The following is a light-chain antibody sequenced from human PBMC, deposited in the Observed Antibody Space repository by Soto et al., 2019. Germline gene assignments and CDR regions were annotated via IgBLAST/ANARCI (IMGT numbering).Light chain of an antibody. CDR3: QHRDT. J-gene: IGKJ5*01. Sequence: EIVLTQSPATLSLPPGERATLSCRASQSISDHLAWYQQRPGQAPRLLIYYDSNRATGVPARFSGSGSGTDFTLTISSLEPEDFAVYYCQHRDTFGLGTRLEIK. CDR1: QSISDH. V-gene: IGKV3-11*01. CDR2: YDS.